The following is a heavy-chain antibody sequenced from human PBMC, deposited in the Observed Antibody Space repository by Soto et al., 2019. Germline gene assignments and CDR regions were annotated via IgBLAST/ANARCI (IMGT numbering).Heavy chain of an antibody. J-gene: IGHJ4*02. V-gene: IGHV3-9*01. CDR2: ISSNSGSV. CDR3: AKDALTAVGFHFAF. CDR1: GFSFDDYA. Sequence: EVQLVESGGGLVQPGRSLRLSCAASGFSFDDYAMHWVRQAPGKGLEWVSGISSNSGSVGYADSVKGRFTISRDNSKHSLYLEMSSLKPEDTALYYCAKDALTAVGFHFAFWGQGTLVTVSS. D-gene: IGHD4-17*01.